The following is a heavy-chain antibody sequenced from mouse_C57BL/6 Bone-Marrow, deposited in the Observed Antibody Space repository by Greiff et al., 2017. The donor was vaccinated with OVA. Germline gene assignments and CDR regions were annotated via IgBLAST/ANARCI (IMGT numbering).Heavy chain of an antibody. CDR3: AKNVNYGRGGFAY. J-gene: IGHJ3*01. V-gene: IGHV2-5*01. CDR1: GFSLTSSG. D-gene: IGHD1-1*01. Sequence: QVQLQQSGPGLVQPSQSLSITCTVSGFSLTSSGVHWVRQSPGKGLEWLGVIWRGGSTDYNAAFMSRLGITKDNSKSQVFFKMNSLQADDTAIYYCAKNVNYGRGGFAYWGQGTLVTVSA. CDR2: IWRGGST.